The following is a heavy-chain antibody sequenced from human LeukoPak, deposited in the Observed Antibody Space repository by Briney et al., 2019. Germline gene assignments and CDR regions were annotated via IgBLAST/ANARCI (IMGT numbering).Heavy chain of an antibody. CDR1: GFTFSSYG. CDR3: ARGEDGFWSGYVEH. D-gene: IGHD3-3*01. J-gene: IGHJ1*01. Sequence: PGGSLRLSCAASGFTFSSYGMHWVRQAPGKGLEWVAVISYDGSNNYYGESVKGRFTISRDNSKNMVYLQMNSLRPEDTAVYYCARGEDGFWSGYVEHWGQGTLVTVSS. CDR2: ISYDGSNN. V-gene: IGHV3-30*03.